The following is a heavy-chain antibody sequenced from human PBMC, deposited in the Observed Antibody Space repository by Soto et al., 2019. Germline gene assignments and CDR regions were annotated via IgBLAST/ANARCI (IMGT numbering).Heavy chain of an antibody. J-gene: IGHJ3*01. V-gene: IGHV3-7*04. CDR2: IDRDGKNK. Sequence: EVQLVESGGDLVQSGESQRLSCSASGFTFSTYWMTWVRQAPGKGLEWVANIDRDGKNKVYVDSVKGRFTISRDNAKNSLYLQMNSLRAEDSAVYYCARDPYGNGGYGAFDVWGQGTMVTVS. CDR3: ARDPYGNGGYGAFDV. CDR1: GFTFSTYW. D-gene: IGHD3-22*01.